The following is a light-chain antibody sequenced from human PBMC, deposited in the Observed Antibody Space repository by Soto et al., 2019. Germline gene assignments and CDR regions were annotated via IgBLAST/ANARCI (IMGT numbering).Light chain of an antibody. CDR2: DAS. Sequence: EIVLTQSPATLSLSPGERATLSCRASQSVSRYLAWYQQKPGQAPRLLIYDASNRATGTPARFSGSGSGTDFTLTISSLEPEDVAVYYCQQRNNWPLDFGQGTKLEIK. V-gene: IGKV3-11*01. J-gene: IGKJ2*01. CDR3: QQRNNWPLD. CDR1: QSVSRY.